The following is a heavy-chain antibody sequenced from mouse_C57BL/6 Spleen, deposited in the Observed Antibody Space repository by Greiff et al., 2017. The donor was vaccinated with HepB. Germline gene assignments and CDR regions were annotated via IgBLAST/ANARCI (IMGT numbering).Heavy chain of an antibody. CDR3: ARITTVPLRLGV. CDR1: GYTFTSYW. J-gene: IGHJ1*03. V-gene: IGHV1-52*01. D-gene: IGHD1-1*01. Sequence: QVQLKQPGAELVRPGSSVKLSCKASGYTFTSYWMHWVKQRPIQGLEWIGNIDPSDSETHYNQKFKDKATLTVDKSSSTAYMQLSSLTSEDSAVYYCARITTVPLRLGVWGTGTTVTVSS. CDR2: IDPSDSET.